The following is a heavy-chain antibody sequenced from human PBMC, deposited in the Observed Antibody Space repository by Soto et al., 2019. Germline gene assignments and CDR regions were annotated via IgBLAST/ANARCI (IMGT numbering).Heavy chain of an antibody. CDR1: GFTFSSYS. J-gene: IGHJ4*02. CDR3: ARDGYFGILGYCSGGSCYSSTY. CDR2: ISSSSSYI. D-gene: IGHD2-15*01. V-gene: IGHV3-21*01. Sequence: PGGSLRLSCAASGFTFSSYSMNWVRQAPGKGLEWVSSISSSSSYIYYADSVKGRFTISRDNAKNSLYLQMNSLRAEDTAVYYCARDGYFGILGYCSGGSCYSSTYWGQGTLVTVSS.